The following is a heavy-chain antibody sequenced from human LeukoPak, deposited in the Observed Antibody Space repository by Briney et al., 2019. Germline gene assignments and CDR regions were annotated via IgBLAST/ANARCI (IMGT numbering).Heavy chain of an antibody. CDR3: ATGYYDSSGYYYPFDY. Sequence: GESLKISCKGSGYSFTSYWIGWVRQMPGKGLEWMGIIYPGDSDTRYSPSFQGQVTISADESISTAYLQWSSLKASDTAMYYCATGYYDSSGYYYPFDYWGQGTLVTVSS. CDR2: IYPGDSDT. D-gene: IGHD3-22*01. J-gene: IGHJ4*02. V-gene: IGHV5-51*01. CDR1: GYSFTSYW.